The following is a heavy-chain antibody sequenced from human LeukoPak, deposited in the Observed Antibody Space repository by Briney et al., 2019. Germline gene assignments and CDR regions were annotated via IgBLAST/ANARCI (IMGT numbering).Heavy chain of an antibody. Sequence: GGSLRLSCAASGFTFSSFGMHWVRQSPGKGLEWVAVISTDGNNEYYANSVKGRFTISRDNSKNTVYLQMTSLRTEDTAVYYCAKDQIGWAPGYVSGPLDQWGQGTLVTVSS. CDR3: AKDQIGWAPGYVSGPLDQ. CDR1: GFTFSSFG. CDR2: ISTDGNNE. J-gene: IGHJ4*02. D-gene: IGHD6-19*01. V-gene: IGHV3-30*18.